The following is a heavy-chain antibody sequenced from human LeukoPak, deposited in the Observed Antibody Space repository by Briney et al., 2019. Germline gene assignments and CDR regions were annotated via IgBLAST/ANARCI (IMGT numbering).Heavy chain of an antibody. D-gene: IGHD1-26*01. CDR3: ARGVPSGSYPPRY. V-gene: IGHV4-59*01. J-gene: IGHJ4*02. CDR2: IYYSGST. CDR1: GGSISSYY. Sequence: NPSETLSLTCTVSGGSISSYYWSWIRQPPGKGLEWIGYIYYSGSTNYNPSLKSRVTISVDTSKNQFSLKLNSVTAADTAVYYCARGVPSGSYPPRYWGQGTLVTVSP.